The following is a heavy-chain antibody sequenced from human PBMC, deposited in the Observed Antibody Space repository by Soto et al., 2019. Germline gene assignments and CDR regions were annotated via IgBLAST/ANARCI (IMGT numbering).Heavy chain of an antibody. Sequence: GASVKVSCKASGYTFTSYYMHWVRQAPGQGLEWMGIINPSGGSTSYAQKFQGRVTMTRDTSTSTVYMELSSLRSEDTAVYYCARPGTFGILEAPGITYGMDVWGQGTTVTVSS. J-gene: IGHJ6*02. CDR1: GYTFTSYY. CDR3: ARPGTFGILEAPGITYGMDV. V-gene: IGHV1-46*01. CDR2: INPSGGST. D-gene: IGHD1-1*01.